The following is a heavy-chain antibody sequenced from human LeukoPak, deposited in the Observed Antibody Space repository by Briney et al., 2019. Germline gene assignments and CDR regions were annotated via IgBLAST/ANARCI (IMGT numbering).Heavy chain of an antibody. CDR2: IYYSGST. CDR1: GGSISSGDYY. D-gene: IGHD3-10*01. J-gene: IGHJ4*02. Sequence: KTSETLSLTCTVSGGSISSGDYYWSWIRQPPGKGLEWIGYIYYSGSTYYNPSLKSRVTISVDTSKNQFSLKLSSVTAADTAVYYCARSIPAGEGGFGYWGQGTLVTVSS. CDR3: ARSIPAGEGGFGY. V-gene: IGHV4-30-4*08.